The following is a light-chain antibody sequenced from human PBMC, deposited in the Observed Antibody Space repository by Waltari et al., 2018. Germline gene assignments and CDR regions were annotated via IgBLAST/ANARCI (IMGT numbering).Light chain of an antibody. V-gene: IGLV3-9*01. CDR3: QVWDSSTRV. Sequence: SYELTQPLSVSVALGQTARITCGGQNIGSKNVHWYQQKPGQAPGLVIFRDRNRAPGIPELFSGSNSGNTATLTISRAQAGDEADYYCQVWDSSTRVFGGGTKLTVL. J-gene: IGLJ2*01. CDR2: RDR. CDR1: NIGSKN.